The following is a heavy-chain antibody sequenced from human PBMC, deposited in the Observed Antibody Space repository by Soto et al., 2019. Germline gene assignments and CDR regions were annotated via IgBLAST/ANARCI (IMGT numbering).Heavy chain of an antibody. CDR1: GFTFSSYG. CDR3: AKGVRWSSSWDGDYFDY. CDR2: ISYDGSNK. J-gene: IGHJ4*02. Sequence: QVQLVESGGGVVQPGRSLRLSCAASGFTFSSYGMHWVRQAPGKGLEWVAVISYDGSNKYYADSVKGRFTISRDNSKNTLYLQMNSLRAEDTAVYYCAKGVRWSSSWDGDYFDYWGQGTLVTVSS. D-gene: IGHD6-13*01. V-gene: IGHV3-30*18.